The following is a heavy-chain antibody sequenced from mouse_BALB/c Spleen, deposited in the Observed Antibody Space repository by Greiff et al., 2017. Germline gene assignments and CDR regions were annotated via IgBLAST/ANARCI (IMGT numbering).Heavy chain of an antibody. CDR3: ARAPAGYFDY. CDR2: ISSGSSTI. CDR1: GFTFSSFG. Sequence: EVKLVESGGGLVQPGGSRKLSCAASGFTFSSFGMHWVRQAPEKGLEWVAYISSGSSTIYYADTVKGRFTISRDNPKNTLFLQMTSLRSEDTAMYYCARAPAGYFDYWGQGTTLTVSS. V-gene: IGHV5-17*02. J-gene: IGHJ2*01.